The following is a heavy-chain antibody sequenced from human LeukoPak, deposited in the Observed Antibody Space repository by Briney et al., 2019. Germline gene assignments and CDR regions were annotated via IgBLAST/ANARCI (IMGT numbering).Heavy chain of an antibody. D-gene: IGHD3-22*01. Sequence: GGSLRLSCAASGFTFSSYSMTWVRQAPGKGLEWVSSITSSSSYIHYADSVKGRFTISRDNAKNSLYLQMNNLRAEDTAVYYCARDVVFYYFDSSGYFGAFDIWGQGTMVTVSS. CDR1: GFTFSSYS. V-gene: IGHV3-21*01. CDR2: ITSSSSYI. CDR3: ARDVVFYYFDSSGYFGAFDI. J-gene: IGHJ3*02.